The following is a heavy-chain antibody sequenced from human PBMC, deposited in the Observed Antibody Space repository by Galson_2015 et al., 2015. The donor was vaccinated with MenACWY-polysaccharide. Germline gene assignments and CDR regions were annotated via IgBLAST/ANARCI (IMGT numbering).Heavy chain of an antibody. V-gene: IGHV3-23*01. Sequence: SLRLSCAASGFTFNSYTMSWVRQAPGKGLEWVSAISGSGASTYYADSVKGRFTISRDNSKSTLYLQMNSLGAEDTAVYYCANPGLSTGRSSDVDYWGQGTRIIVSS. CDR2: ISGSGAST. CDR3: ANPGLSTGRSSDVDY. J-gene: IGHJ4*02. D-gene: IGHD6-25*01. CDR1: GFTFNSYT.